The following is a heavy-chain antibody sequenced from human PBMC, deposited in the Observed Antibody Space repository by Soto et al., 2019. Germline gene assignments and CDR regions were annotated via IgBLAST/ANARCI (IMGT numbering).Heavy chain of an antibody. V-gene: IGHV3-23*01. D-gene: IGHD4-17*01. CDR3: AKASSTVTTKSDFDY. CDR1: GFTFSSYA. CDR2: ISGSGGST. J-gene: IGHJ4*02. Sequence: PGGSLRLSWAASGFTFSSYAMSWVRQAPGKGLEWVSAISGSGGSTYYADSVKGRFTISRDNSKNTLYLQMNSLRAEDTAVYYCAKASSTVTTKSDFDYWGQGTLVTVSS.